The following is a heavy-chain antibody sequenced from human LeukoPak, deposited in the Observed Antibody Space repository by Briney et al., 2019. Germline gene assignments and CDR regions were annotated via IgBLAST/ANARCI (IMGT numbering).Heavy chain of an antibody. Sequence: GGSLRLSCAASGFTFSDYYMSWIRQAPGKGLEWVSYISSSSSYTNYADSVKGRFTISRDNAKNSLYLQMSSLRAEDTAVYYCARETVAGTLDYWGQGTLVTVSS. CDR1: GFTFSDYY. V-gene: IGHV3-11*06. CDR3: ARETVAGTLDY. CDR2: ISSSSSYT. D-gene: IGHD6-19*01. J-gene: IGHJ4*02.